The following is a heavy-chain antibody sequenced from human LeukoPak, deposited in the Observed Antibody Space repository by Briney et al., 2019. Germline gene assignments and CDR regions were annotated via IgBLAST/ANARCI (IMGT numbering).Heavy chain of an antibody. V-gene: IGHV3-23*01. CDR1: GFTFSSYA. D-gene: IGHD3-10*01. Sequence: PGGSLRLSCAASGFTFSSYAMSWVRQAPEKGLELVSAISGSGGSTYYADSVKGRFTISRDNSKNTLYLQMNSLRAEDTAVYYCAKDEFGSGRYDYWGQGTLVTVSS. CDR2: ISGSGGST. J-gene: IGHJ4*02. CDR3: AKDEFGSGRYDY.